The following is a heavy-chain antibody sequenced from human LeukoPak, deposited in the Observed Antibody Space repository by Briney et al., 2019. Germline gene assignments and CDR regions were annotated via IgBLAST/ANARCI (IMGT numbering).Heavy chain of an antibody. J-gene: IGHJ4*02. V-gene: IGHV4-31*03. CDR1: GGSISSGDYS. CDR2: IYFSGST. CDR3: TRAETY. Sequence: SETLSLTCTVSGGSISSGDYSWNWVRQDPGKGLEWIGHIYFSGSTSYNPSLKSRVAISLDTSKNQFSLKLRSVTAADTAVYYCTRAETYWGQGTLATVSS.